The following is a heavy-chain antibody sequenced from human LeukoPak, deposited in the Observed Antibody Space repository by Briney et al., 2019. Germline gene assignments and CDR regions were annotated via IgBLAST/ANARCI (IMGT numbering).Heavy chain of an antibody. D-gene: IGHD6-25*01. CDR1: GVSIRSDTYY. Sequence: NPSETLSLTCIVSGVSIRSDTYYWGWIRQPPGKGLEWIGNYHNGNSYYNPSLKSRVTISEDTSGNQFSLRVTSVTAADTAVYYCARLWDSTGLYFYYYMDVWGEGTTVTVS. CDR3: ARLWDSTGLYFYYYMDV. J-gene: IGHJ6*03. CDR2: YHNGNS. V-gene: IGHV4-39*01.